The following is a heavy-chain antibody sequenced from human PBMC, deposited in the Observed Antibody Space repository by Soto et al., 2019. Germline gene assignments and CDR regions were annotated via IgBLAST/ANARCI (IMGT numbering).Heavy chain of an antibody. CDR3: ARANLTYYDFWSGYYYYYGMDV. CDR1: GDSASSNSAA. V-gene: IGHV6-1*01. D-gene: IGHD3-3*01. J-gene: IGHJ6*02. CDR2: TYYRSKWYN. Sequence: PSQTLSLTCAISGDSASSNSAAWNWIRQSPSRGLEWLGRTYYRSKWYNDYAVSVKSRITINPDTSKNQFSLQLNSVTPEDTAVYYCARANLTYYDFWSGYYYYYGMDVWGQGTTVTVSS.